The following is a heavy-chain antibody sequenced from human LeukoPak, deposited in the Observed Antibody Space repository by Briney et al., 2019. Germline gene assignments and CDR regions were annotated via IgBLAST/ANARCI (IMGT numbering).Heavy chain of an antibody. CDR1: GFTFSNYY. J-gene: IGHJ4*02. Sequence: GGSLRLSCAASGFTFSNYYMNWVRQAPGKGLERISSISGTSSYIFYADSMKGRFIVSRDNAKNSLFLQMNSLRAEDTAVYYCGRAGDYWGQGTLVTVSS. CDR2: ISGTSSYI. CDR3: GRAGDY. D-gene: IGHD7-27*01. V-gene: IGHV3-21*06.